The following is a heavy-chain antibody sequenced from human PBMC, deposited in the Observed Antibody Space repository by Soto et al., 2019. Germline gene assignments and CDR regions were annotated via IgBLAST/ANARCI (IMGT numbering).Heavy chain of an antibody. J-gene: IGHJ3*02. CDR2: INAGNGNT. Sequence: XSVKVPCKASGYSFTSYAMHWVRQAPGQRLEWMGWINAGNGNTKYSQKFQGRVTITRDTSASTAYMELSSLRSEDTAVYYCARVDYGDYHDAFDIWGQGTMVTVSS. V-gene: IGHV1-3*01. CDR3: ARVDYGDYHDAFDI. D-gene: IGHD4-17*01. CDR1: GYSFTSYA.